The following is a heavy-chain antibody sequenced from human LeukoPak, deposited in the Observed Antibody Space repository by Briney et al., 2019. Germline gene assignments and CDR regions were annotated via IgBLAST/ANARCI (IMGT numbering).Heavy chain of an antibody. CDR1: GFTFSSYA. J-gene: IGHJ3*02. Sequence: GGSLRLSCAASGFTFSSYAMSWVRQAPGKGLEWVSVISGSGSSTYYADSVEGRFTISRDNSKNTLYLQMNSLRAEDTAVYYCAKDLVVVPAAMWGYGFDIWGQGTMVTVSS. CDR2: ISGSGSST. D-gene: IGHD2-2*01. V-gene: IGHV3-23*01. CDR3: AKDLVVVPAAMWGYGFDI.